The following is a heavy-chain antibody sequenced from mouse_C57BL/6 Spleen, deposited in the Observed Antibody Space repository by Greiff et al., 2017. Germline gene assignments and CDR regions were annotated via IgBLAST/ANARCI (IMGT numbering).Heavy chain of an antibody. CDR3: ARNPPLGLLPFDY. D-gene: IGHD1-1*01. J-gene: IGHJ2*01. CDR2: IWTGGGT. V-gene: IGHV2-9-1*01. CDR1: GFSLTSYA. Sequence: VQLQESGPGLVAPSQSLSITCTVSGFSLTSYAISWVRQPPGKGLEWLGVIWTGGGTNYTSALKSRLSISKDNSKSQVFLKMNSLQTDDTARYYCARNPPLGLLPFDYWGQGTTLTVSS.